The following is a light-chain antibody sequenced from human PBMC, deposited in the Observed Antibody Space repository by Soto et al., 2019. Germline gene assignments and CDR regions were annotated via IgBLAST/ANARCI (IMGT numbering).Light chain of an antibody. CDR1: SSDVGGYNY. J-gene: IGLJ1*01. Sequence: QSALTQPPSASGSPGQSVTISCTGASSDVGGYNYVSWYQQHPGKAPKLIIYEVTKRPSGVPDRFSGSKSGNTASLTVSGLQPEDEADYYCNSYAGGNRRVFGTGTKLTVL. V-gene: IGLV2-8*01. CDR3: NSYAGGNRRV. CDR2: EVT.